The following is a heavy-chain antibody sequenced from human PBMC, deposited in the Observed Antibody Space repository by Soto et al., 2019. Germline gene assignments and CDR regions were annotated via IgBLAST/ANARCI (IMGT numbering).Heavy chain of an antibody. V-gene: IGHV4-4*07. Sequence: QVQVQESGPGLVKPSETLSLTCSVSGGSMSKFYWSWIRKTAGKGLEWMGRVYATGTSDYNPSLRSRIAMSVDLSKKTFSLRLRSVTAADTGVYYCVRDGSKTLRDCFDPWGQGILVTVSS. CDR1: GGSMSKFY. CDR3: VRDGSKTLRDCFDP. D-gene: IGHD4-17*01. CDR2: VYATGTS. J-gene: IGHJ5*02.